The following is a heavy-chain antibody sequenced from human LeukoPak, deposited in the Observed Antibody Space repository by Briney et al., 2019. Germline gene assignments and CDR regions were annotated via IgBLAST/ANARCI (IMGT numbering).Heavy chain of an antibody. CDR3: AKDRYYGSSGYYYN. Sequence: GGSLRLSCAASGFTFSTYYINWVRQAPGKGLEWVSSISSSSTYIYYADSVKGRFTISRDNSKNTLYLQMNSLRAEDTAVYYCAKDRYYGSSGYYYNWGQGTLVTVSS. D-gene: IGHD3-22*01. J-gene: IGHJ4*02. CDR1: GFTFSTYY. V-gene: IGHV3-21*04. CDR2: ISSSSTYI.